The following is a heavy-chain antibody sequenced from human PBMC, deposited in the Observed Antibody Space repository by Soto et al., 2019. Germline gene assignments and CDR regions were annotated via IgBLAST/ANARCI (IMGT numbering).Heavy chain of an antibody. J-gene: IGHJ6*02. V-gene: IGHV1-69*13. Sequence: ASVKVSCKASGGTFSSYAISWVRQAPGRGLEWMGGIIPIFGTANYAQKFQGRVTITADESTSTAYMELSSLRSEDTAVYYCARDSNGILREVEGYYYYGMDVWGQGTTVTVSS. CDR3: ARDSNGILREVEGYYYYGMDV. D-gene: IGHD1-1*01. CDR1: GGTFSSYA. CDR2: IIPIFGTA.